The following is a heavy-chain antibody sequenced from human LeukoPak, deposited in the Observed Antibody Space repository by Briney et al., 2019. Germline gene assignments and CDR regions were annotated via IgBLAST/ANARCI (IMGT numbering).Heavy chain of an antibody. J-gene: IGHJ4*02. CDR1: GVTFSSYA. CDR2: IIPIFGTA. CDR3: ASYYYDSSGYPAYYFDY. Sequence: GSSVKVSCKASGVTFSSYAISWVRQAPGQGLEWMGRIIPIFGTANYAQKFQGRVTITTDESTSTAYMELSSLRSEDTAVYYCASYYYDSSGYPAYYFDYWGQGTLVTVSS. D-gene: IGHD3-22*01. V-gene: IGHV1-69*05.